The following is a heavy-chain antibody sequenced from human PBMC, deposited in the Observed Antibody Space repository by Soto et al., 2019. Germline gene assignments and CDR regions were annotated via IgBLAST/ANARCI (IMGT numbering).Heavy chain of an antibody. CDR1: GFTFDDYA. D-gene: IGHD3-22*01. J-gene: IGHJ4*02. Sequence: EVQLVESGGGLVQPGRSLRLSCAASGFTFDDYAMHWVRQAPGKGLEWVSGISWNSGSIGYADSVKGRFTISRDNAKNSLYLQMNSLRAEDTALYYCAKGVDYYDSSGYLDYWGQGTLVTVSS. CDR2: ISWNSGSI. CDR3: AKGVDYYDSSGYLDY. V-gene: IGHV3-9*01.